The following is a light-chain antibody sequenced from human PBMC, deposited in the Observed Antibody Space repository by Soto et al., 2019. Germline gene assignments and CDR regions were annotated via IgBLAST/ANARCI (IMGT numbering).Light chain of an antibody. CDR3: MQATHLPYT. V-gene: IGKV2-30*01. CDR1: QSLVSGGGSTY. Sequence: DVGMTQSPISLPVTLGQPASISCRSSQSLVSGGGSTYLSWFQQTQGQSPSRPIYKVSDRDSGVPDRFSGSGSDTDFTLKISRVEAEDVGVYFCMQATHLPYTFGQGTKLEIE. J-gene: IGKJ2*01. CDR2: KVS.